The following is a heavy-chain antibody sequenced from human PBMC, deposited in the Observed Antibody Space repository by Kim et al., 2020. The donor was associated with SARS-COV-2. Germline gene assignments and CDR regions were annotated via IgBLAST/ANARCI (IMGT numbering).Heavy chain of an antibody. CDR3: ARGDEGDYGDLYAFDI. CDR2: INPNSGGT. V-gene: IGHV1-2*06. Sequence: ASVKVSCKASGYTFTGYYMHWVRQAPGQGLEWMGRINPNSGGTNYAQKFQGRVTMTRDTSISTAYMELSRLRSDDTAVYYCARGDEGDYGDLYAFDIWGQGTIVTDYS. CDR1: GYTFTGYY. J-gene: IGHJ3*02. D-gene: IGHD4-17*01.